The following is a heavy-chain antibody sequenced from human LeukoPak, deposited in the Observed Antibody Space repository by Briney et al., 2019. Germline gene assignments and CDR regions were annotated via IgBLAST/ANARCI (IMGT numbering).Heavy chain of an antibody. V-gene: IGHV4-39*07. D-gene: IGHD3-3*01. CDR2: IYYSGST. CDR3: ARHYDFWSGYLPRGRDAFDI. J-gene: IGHJ3*02. CDR1: GGSISSSSYY. Sequence: PSETLSLTCTVSGGSISSSSYYWGWIRQPPGKGLEWIVSIYYSGSTYYNPSLKSRVTISVDTSKNQFSLKLSSVTAADTAVYYCARHYDFWSGYLPRGRDAFDIWGQGTMVTVSS.